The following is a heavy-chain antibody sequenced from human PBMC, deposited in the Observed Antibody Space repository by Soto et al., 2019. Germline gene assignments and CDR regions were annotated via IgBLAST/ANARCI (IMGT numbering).Heavy chain of an antibody. CDR1: GFTFSSHA. CDR2: LSDSGGST. J-gene: IGHJ4*02. D-gene: IGHD6-13*01. Sequence: EVQLLESGGGLVQPGGSLRLSCTASGFTFSSHAMTWVRQAPGKGLEWVSGLSDSGGSTYYADSVKGRFTISRDNSMNTLYLQMNTLRAEDTAVYYCAKVSSSWYSDFFDLWGQGTLVTVSS. CDR3: AKVSSSWYSDFFDL. V-gene: IGHV3-23*01.